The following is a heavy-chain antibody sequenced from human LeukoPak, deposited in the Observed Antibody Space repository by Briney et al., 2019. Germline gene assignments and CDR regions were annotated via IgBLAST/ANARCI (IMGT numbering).Heavy chain of an antibody. D-gene: IGHD3-10*01. CDR2: IYRDVGT. V-gene: IGHV3-66*02. CDR1: GFTVSRDY. CDR3: GRDPGHPNGVGV. J-gene: IGHJ6*02. Sequence: GGSLRLSCAASGFTVSRDYMSWVRQAPGRGLEWVSTIYRDVGTYYADSVKGRFTISRDDSKNTVYLQLNSVTREDTAVYYCGRDPGHPNGVGVWGHGTTVTISS.